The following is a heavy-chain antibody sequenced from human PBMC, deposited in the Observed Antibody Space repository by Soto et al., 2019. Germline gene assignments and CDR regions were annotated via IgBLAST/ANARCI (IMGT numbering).Heavy chain of an antibody. Sequence: KTSETLSLTCAVSGGSISSSNWWSWVRQPPGKGLEWIGEIYHSGSTNYNPSLKSRVTISVDKSKNQFSLKLSSVTAADTAVYYCARTYYDFWSGSVTHFDYWGQGTLVTVSS. J-gene: IGHJ4*02. CDR3: ARTYYDFWSGSVTHFDY. D-gene: IGHD3-3*01. CDR1: GGSISSSNW. V-gene: IGHV4-4*02. CDR2: IYHSGST.